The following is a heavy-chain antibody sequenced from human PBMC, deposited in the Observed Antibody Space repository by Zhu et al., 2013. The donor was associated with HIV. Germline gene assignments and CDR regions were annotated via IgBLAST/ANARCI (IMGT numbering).Heavy chain of an antibody. CDR3: ARAVVPAAIPSYYYYYYGMDV. Sequence: QVQLVQSGAEVKKPGASVKVSCKASGYTFTSYGISWVRQAPGQGLEWMGWISAYNGNTNYAQKLQGRVTMTTDTSTSTAYMELRSLRSDDTAVYYCARAVVPAAIPSYYYYYYGMDVWGQGTTVTVSS. CDR1: GYTFTSYG. J-gene: IGHJ6*02. V-gene: IGHV1-18*01. CDR2: ISAYNGNT. D-gene: IGHD2-2*02.